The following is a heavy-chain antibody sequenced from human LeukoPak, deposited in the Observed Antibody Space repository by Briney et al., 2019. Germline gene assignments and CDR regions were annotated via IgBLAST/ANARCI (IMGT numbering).Heavy chain of an antibody. V-gene: IGHV3-7*01. CDR3: ARDHYNWTPDQGYKVFDY. D-gene: IGHD1-20*01. J-gene: IGHJ4*02. CDR1: GFTFSHDW. CDR2: IKQDGSGE. Sequence: GGSLRLSCAASGFTFSHDWMSRVRQAPGKGLEWVASIKQDGSGEHYVDSVKGRFTISRDNAKNSLYLQMNSLRAEDTAVYYCARDHYNWTPDQGYKVFDYWGQGSLVTVSS.